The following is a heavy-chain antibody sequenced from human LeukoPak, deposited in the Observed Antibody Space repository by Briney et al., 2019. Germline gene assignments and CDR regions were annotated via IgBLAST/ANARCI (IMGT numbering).Heavy chain of an antibody. D-gene: IGHD6-13*01. Sequence: SQTLSLTCAISGDSVSSNSAAWNWIRQSPSRGLEWLGRTYYRSKWYNDYAVSVKSRITINPDTSKNQFSLQLNSVTPEDTAVYYCAREGDSSSWYGSYYYYYMDVWGKGTTVTVSS. V-gene: IGHV6-1*01. CDR2: TYYRSKWYN. J-gene: IGHJ6*03. CDR3: AREGDSSSWYGSYYYYYMDV. CDR1: GDSVSSNSAA.